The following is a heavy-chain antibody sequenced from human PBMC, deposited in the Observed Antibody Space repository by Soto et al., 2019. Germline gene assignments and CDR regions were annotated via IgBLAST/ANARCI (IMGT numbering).Heavy chain of an antibody. V-gene: IGHV4-39*01. J-gene: IGHJ4*02. CDR3: ARRSSGELRGYYFDY. Sequence: SETLSLTCTVSGGSISSSSYYWGWIRQPPGKGLEWIGSIYYSGSTYYNPSLKSRVTISVDTPKNQFSLKRSSVTAADTAVYYCARRSSGELRGYYFDYWGQGTLVTVSS. CDR2: IYYSGST. D-gene: IGHD1-26*01. CDR1: GGSISSSSYY.